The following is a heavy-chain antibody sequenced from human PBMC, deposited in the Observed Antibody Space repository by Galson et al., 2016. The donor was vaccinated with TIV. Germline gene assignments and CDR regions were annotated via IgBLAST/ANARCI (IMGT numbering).Heavy chain of an antibody. D-gene: IGHD3-22*01. CDR1: GFIFRNYN. J-gene: IGHJ5*02. CDR2: ISDDGNNR. Sequence: SLRLSCAASGFIFRNYNIHWVRQAPGKGLECVAVISDDGNNRFYADSVKGRFTISRDNSRNTLYLQMNSLRVEYTAVYYCTKDADATSMIVVAASWGQGALVTVTS. V-gene: IGHV3-30*18. CDR3: TKDADATSMIVVAAS.